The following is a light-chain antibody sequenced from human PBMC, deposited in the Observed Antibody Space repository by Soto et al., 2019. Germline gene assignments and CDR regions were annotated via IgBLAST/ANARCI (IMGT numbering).Light chain of an antibody. V-gene: IGKV3-11*01. CDR2: DAS. CDR1: QSVSSY. CDR3: QQRSNWPPT. Sequence: EIVLTQSPATLSLSPGERATLSCRASQSVSSYLAWYQQKPGQAPRLLIYDASNRATGIPARFSGSGSGTAFTLTISSLEPEDLAVYYCQQRSNWPPTFGGGTKVEI. J-gene: IGKJ4*01.